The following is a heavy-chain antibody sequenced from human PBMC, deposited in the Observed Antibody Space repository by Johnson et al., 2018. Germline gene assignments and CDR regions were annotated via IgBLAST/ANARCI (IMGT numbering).Heavy chain of an antibody. CDR3: ARDTYIYDSSGYYPYYDDYMDV. D-gene: IGHD3-22*01. J-gene: IGHJ6*03. CDR2: IYYSGST. Sequence: QVQLQESGPGLVKPSETLSLTCTVSGGSISSYYWSWIRQPPGKGLEWIGYIYYSGSTNYNPSLKSRVTISVDTSKNQFSLKLSSVTAADTAVYYCARDTYIYDSSGYYPYYDDYMDVWGKGTTVTVSS. V-gene: IGHV4-59*01. CDR1: GGSISSYY.